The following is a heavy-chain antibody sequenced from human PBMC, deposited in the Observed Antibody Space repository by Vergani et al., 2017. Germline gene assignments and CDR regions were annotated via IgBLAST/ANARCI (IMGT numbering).Heavy chain of an antibody. V-gene: IGHV1-2*02. CDR2: INPNSGGT. CDR1: GYTFTGYY. Sequence: QVQLVQSGAEVKKPGASVKVSCKASGYTFTGYYMHWVRQAPGQGLEWMGWINPNSGGTNYAQKFQGRVTRTRETSISTAYMELSRLRSDDTAVYDCEGVPYYDILTGRLGWYFDLWGRGTLVTVSS. J-gene: IGHJ2*01. D-gene: IGHD3-9*01. CDR3: EGVPYYDILTGRLGWYFDL.